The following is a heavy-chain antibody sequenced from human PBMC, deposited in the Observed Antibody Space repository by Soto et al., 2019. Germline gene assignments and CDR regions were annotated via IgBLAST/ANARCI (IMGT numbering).Heavy chain of an antibody. CDR3: AKEGSYMGGAFDI. Sequence: EVQLLESGGHLVQQGGSQRLSCKPCGISFSTYAMSWVRQAPGKGLEWVSGISGSGGHTYYADSVKGGFTISRDSSKNTLYLQLNSLRAEDTAVYYCAKEGSYMGGAFDIWGPWKMVTVSS. D-gene: IGHD3-16*01. J-gene: IGHJ3*02. CDR2: ISGSGGHT. CDR1: GISFSTYA. V-gene: IGHV3-23*01.